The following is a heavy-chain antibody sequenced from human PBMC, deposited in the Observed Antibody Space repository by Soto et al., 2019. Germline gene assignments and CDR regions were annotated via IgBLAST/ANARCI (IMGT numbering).Heavy chain of an antibody. CDR2: IIPIFGTA. CDR1: GGTFSSYA. D-gene: IGHD1-1*01. V-gene: IGHV1-69*12. CDR3: ARSWNDGSIWFDP. Sequence: QVQLVQSGAGVKKPGSSVKVSCKASGGTFSSYAISWVRQAPGQGLEWMGGIIPIFGTANYAPKFQGRVTITADESTSPAYMELSSLRSEDTAVYYCARSWNDGSIWFDPWGQGTLVTVSS. J-gene: IGHJ5*02.